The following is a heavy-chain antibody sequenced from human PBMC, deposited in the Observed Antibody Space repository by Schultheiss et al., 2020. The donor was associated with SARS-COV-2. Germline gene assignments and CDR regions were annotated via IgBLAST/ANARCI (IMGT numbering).Heavy chain of an antibody. D-gene: IGHD3-10*01. CDR1: GFTVSSNY. CDR2: IYSCGST. V-gene: IGHV3-66*03. J-gene: IGHJ6*02. Sequence: GGSLRLSCAASGFTVSSNYMNWVRQAPGKGLEWVSVIYSCGSTYYADSVKGRFTISRDNSKNTLYLQMNSLRAEDTAVYYCAKHTGARGMDVWGQGTTVTVSS. CDR3: AKHTGARGMDV.